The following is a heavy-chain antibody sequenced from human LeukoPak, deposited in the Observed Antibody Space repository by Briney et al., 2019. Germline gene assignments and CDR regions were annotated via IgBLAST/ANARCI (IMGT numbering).Heavy chain of an antibody. Sequence: GGSLRLSCAASGFTFSSYAMSWVRQAPGKGLEWVSAICGSGGSTYYADSVKGRFTISRDNSKNTLYLQMNSLRAEDAAVYYCAKDAYVYYYDSSGPTFDPWGQGTLVTVSS. V-gene: IGHV3-23*01. J-gene: IGHJ5*02. CDR2: ICGSGGST. D-gene: IGHD3-22*01. CDR1: GFTFSSYA. CDR3: AKDAYVYYYDSSGPTFDP.